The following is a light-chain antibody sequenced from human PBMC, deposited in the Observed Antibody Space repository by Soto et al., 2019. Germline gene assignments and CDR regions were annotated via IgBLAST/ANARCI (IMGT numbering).Light chain of an antibody. V-gene: IGKV1-39*01. Sequence: EIQLTQSPSSLYASVGARITITCRASQSISTYLNWYQQKPGEAPTLLVYDSSTLQSGVPSRFSGIVFGADFTLTVSSLQPEDFATYDGQQSYSNPTWTFGQGTKVDIK. J-gene: IGKJ1*01. CDR2: DSS. CDR1: QSISTY. CDR3: QQSYSNPTWT.